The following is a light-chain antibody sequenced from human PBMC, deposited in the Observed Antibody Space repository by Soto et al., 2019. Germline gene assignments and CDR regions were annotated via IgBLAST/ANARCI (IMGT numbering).Light chain of an antibody. CDR1: QSISSW. CDR3: QQYNSYSPT. Sequence: DIQMTQSPSTLSASVGDRVTITCRASQSISSWLAWYQQKPGTAPKLLIYHASTLESGVPSRFSGSGSGTEFTLTISSLQPDDFATYYCQQYNSYSPTFGQGTKVDI. V-gene: IGKV1-5*01. CDR2: HAS. J-gene: IGKJ1*01.